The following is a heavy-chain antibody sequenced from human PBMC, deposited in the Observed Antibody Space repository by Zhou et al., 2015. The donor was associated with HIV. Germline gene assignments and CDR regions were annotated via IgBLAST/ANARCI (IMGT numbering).Heavy chain of an antibody. V-gene: IGHV1-69*01. Sequence: LMQSGTEVTKPGSSVKVSCKASGGTFSTYAFNWVRQAPGQRPEWMGGIIPMFGTPNYAPKFQGRVTLTADESTSTAYMELSSLTSEDTAVYYCALPSGYRTVSTIDPWGQGTLVIVSS. CDR1: GGTFSTYA. CDR3: ALPSGYRTVSTIDP. J-gene: IGHJ5*02. CDR2: IIPMFGTP. D-gene: IGHD5-18*01.